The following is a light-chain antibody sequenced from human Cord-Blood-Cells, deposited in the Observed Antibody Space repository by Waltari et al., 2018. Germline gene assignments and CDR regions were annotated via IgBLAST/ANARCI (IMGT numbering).Light chain of an antibody. Sequence: EIVMTQSPATLSVSPGERATLSCRASQSVSSNVAWYQQKPGQAPRRLIYGASTRTTGIPARGSGSGSGTEFTITISSLQSEDVAVDYCQQYNSWRPYTFGQGTKLEIK. CDR2: GAS. J-gene: IGKJ2*01. CDR1: QSVSSN. CDR3: QQYNSWRPYT. V-gene: IGKV3-15*01.